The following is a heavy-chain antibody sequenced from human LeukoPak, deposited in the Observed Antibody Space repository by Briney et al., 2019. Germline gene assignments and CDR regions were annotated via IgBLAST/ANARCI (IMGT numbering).Heavy chain of an antibody. CDR3: ARDQGYSSGWYRRRGAFDI. D-gene: IGHD6-19*01. Sequence: GGSLRLSCAASGFTFSSYWMHWVRQAPGKGLVWVSRINSDGSSTSYADSVRGRFTISRDNAKNTLYLQMNSLRAEDTAVYYCARDQGYSSGWYRRRGAFDIWGQGTMVTVSS. V-gene: IGHV3-74*01. J-gene: IGHJ3*02. CDR1: GFTFSSYW. CDR2: INSDGSST.